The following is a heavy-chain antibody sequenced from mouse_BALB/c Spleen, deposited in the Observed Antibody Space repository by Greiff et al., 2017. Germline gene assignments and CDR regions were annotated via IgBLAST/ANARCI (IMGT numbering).Heavy chain of an antibody. CDR1: GFSLTSYG. J-gene: IGHJ2*01. CDR3: ARDGGAILRLDY. CDR2: IWAGGST. D-gene: IGHD1-1*01. Sequence: QVHVKQSGPGLVAPSQSLSITCTVSGFSLTSYGVHWVRQPPGKGLEWLGVIWAGGSTNYNSALMSRLSISKDNSKSQVFLKMNSLQTDDTAMYYCARDGGAILRLDYWGQGTTLTVSS. V-gene: IGHV2-9*02.